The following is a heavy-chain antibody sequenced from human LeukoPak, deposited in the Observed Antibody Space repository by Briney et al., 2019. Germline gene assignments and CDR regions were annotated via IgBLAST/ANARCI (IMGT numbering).Heavy chain of an antibody. D-gene: IGHD1-14*01. CDR2: IKQDGSEK. J-gene: IGHJ4*02. Sequence: GGSLRLSCAASGFTLSSYWMSWVRQAPGKGLELVANIKQDGSEKYYVDSVKGRFTISRDNAKNSLYLQMNSLRAEDTAVYYCARNQRRLDYWGQGTLVTVSS. V-gene: IGHV3-7*01. CDR1: GFTLSSYW. CDR3: ARNQRRLDY.